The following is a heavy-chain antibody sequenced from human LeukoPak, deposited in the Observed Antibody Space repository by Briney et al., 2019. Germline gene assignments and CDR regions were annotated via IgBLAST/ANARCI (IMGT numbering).Heavy chain of an antibody. CDR1: GFTFGNSW. CDR2: INADGSTA. J-gene: IGHJ3*01. CDR3: VVVVEPPDSDGFDV. D-gene: IGHD1-14*01. V-gene: IGHV3-74*01. Sequence: GGSLRLSCAASGFTFGNSWVHWVRQAPGKGLVWVSLINADGSTATYADSVKGRFTISRDNARNTLSLQMNMLTIEDTAVYYCVVVVEPPDSDGFDVWGQGTMITVSS.